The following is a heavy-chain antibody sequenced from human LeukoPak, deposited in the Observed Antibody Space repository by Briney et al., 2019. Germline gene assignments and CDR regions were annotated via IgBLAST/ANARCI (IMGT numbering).Heavy chain of an antibody. J-gene: IGHJ4*02. CDR1: GGSVSSGSYY. Sequence: SETLSLTCTVSGGSVSSGSYYWSWIRQPPGKGLEWIGYIYYSGSTNYNPSLKSRVTISVDTSKNQFSLKLSSVTAADTAVYYCARKVQYDCSGGSCYSGYFDYWGQGTLVTVSS. V-gene: IGHV4-61*01. D-gene: IGHD2-15*01. CDR2: IYYSGST. CDR3: ARKVQYDCSGGSCYSGYFDY.